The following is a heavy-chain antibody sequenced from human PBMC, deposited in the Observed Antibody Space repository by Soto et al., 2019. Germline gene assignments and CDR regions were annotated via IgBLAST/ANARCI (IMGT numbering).Heavy chain of an antibody. CDR3: ARGDRGGSGSPASYYFSGLDV. V-gene: IGHV3-23*01. D-gene: IGHD3-10*01. CDR2: VSAGGDMT. Sequence: DVQLLESGGHLVQSGGSLRLSCAASGFTFSYYAMSWVRQAPGKGLEWVSSVSAGGDMTYYSDSVKGRFTISRDNSNNALFLQMNSLRIDDTALYYCARGDRGGSGSPASYYFSGLDVWGQGTTVTVS. J-gene: IGHJ6*02. CDR1: GFTFSYYA.